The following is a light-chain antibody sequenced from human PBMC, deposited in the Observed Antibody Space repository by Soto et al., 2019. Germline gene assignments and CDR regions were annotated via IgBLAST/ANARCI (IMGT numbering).Light chain of an antibody. CDR2: GAS. CDR1: QSVSSD. CDR3: QHYNNWWT. J-gene: IGKJ1*01. V-gene: IGKV3-15*01. Sequence: EIVMTQSPATLSVSPGERATLSCRASQSVSSDLAWYQQKPGQAPRLLIYGASTRATGIPARFSGSGSGTEFTLTISSLESEDFAAYYCQHYNNWWTFGQGTKVEIK.